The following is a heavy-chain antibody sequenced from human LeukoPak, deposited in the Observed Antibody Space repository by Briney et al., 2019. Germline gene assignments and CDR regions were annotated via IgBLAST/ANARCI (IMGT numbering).Heavy chain of an antibody. CDR3: SRESGAFCPFGY. V-gene: IGHV4-4*02. Sequence: SETLSLTCGVSGGSISSTNWWNWVRQPPGQGLEWIGEVSLTGETNYNPSLNGRVTMSLDGSRNQLSLTLTSVTAADTAIYYCSRESGAFCPFGYWGQGTLVIVPP. J-gene: IGHJ4*02. D-gene: IGHD1-26*01. CDR1: GGSISSTNW. CDR2: VSLTGET.